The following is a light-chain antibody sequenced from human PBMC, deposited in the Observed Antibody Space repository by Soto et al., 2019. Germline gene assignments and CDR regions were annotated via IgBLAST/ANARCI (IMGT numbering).Light chain of an antibody. V-gene: IGLV2-14*01. Sequence: QSVLTQPASVSGSPGQSITISCTGTSSDIGGYNYVSWYQQHPGKAPKLMIFDVSNRPSGVSNRFSGSKSGNTASLTISGLQAEDEAAYYCSSYTSTSTLLFGGGTQLTVL. CDR3: SSYTSTSTLL. CDR1: SSDIGGYNY. J-gene: IGLJ2*01. CDR2: DVS.